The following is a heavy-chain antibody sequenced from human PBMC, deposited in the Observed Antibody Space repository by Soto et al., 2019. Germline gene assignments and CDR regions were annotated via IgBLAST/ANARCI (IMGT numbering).Heavy chain of an antibody. CDR2: ISGSGDST. CDR1: GFTFSSYA. D-gene: IGHD1-26*01. V-gene: IGHV3-23*01. J-gene: IGHJ4*02. CDR3: ARRGRGSYYDY. Sequence: EVQLLESGGGLVQPGGSLRLSCAASGFTFSSYAMRWVRQAPVKGLEWVSAISGSGDSTYYADSVKGRFTISRDNSKNTLYLQMNSLRAEYTAVYYCARRGRGSYYDYWGQGPLVTVSS.